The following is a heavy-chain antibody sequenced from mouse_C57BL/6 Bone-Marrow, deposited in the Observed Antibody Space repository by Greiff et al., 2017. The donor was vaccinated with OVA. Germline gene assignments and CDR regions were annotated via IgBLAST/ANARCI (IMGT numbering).Heavy chain of an antibody. CDR1: GYTFTSYW. CDR3: ARSSYYCDY. V-gene: IGHV1-50*01. Sequence: VQLQQPGAELVKPGASVKLSCKASGYTFTSYWMQWVKQRPGQGLEWIGEIDPSDSYTNYNQKFKGKATLTVDTSSSTAYMQLSSLTSEDSAVYYCARSSYYCDYWGQGTTLTVSS. J-gene: IGHJ2*01. CDR2: IDPSDSYT.